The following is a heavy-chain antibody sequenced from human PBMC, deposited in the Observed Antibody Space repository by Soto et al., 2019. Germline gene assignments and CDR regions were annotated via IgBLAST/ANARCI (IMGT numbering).Heavy chain of an antibody. J-gene: IGHJ6*02. V-gene: IGHV4-4*07. CDR3: TRFAGMVSDGMAV. D-gene: IGHD3-10*01. CDR2: IYSSGST. Sequence: RWILKPAGKGLEWIGRIYSSGSTRYNPSLKSRVSMSVDTSKNQFSLKLISVTAADTAVYYCTRFAGMVSDGMAVWVQGTTVP.